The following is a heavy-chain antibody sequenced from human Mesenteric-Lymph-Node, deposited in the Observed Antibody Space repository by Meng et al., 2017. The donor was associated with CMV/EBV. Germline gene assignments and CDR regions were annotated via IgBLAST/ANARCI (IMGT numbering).Heavy chain of an antibody. V-gene: IGHV4-59*13. CDR1: GASITTFY. D-gene: IGHD1-14*01. Sequence: GSLRLSCTVSGASITTFYWAWIRQPPGKTLEWLGYVSYSGTTNYNPSLRSRVTISRDASNNHFSLQLRSVTAADTAIYYCARDAYNSFDFWSRGSQVTVSS. J-gene: IGHJ4*02. CDR2: VSYSGTT. CDR3: ARDAYNSFDF.